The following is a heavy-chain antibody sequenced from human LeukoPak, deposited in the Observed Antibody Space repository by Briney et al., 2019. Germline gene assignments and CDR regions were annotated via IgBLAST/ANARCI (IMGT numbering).Heavy chain of an antibody. CDR1: GFTLSTYW. V-gene: IGHV3-7*01. J-gene: IGHJ4*02. D-gene: IGHD3-16*01. CDR2: INPDGSGK. Sequence: GGSLRLSCKASGFTLSTYWLNWVRKVPGKGLDWVANINPDGSGKRYVDSVKGRFTIARDNADNSLSLQMNSLRAEDTAVYYCASWGAGGNSWGQGTLVTVSS. CDR3: ASWGAGGNS.